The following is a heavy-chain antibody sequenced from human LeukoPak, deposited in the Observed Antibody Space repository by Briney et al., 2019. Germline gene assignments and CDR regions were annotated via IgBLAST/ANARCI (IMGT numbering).Heavy chain of an antibody. Sequence: SETLSLTCTVSGASISSDYWSWIRQPPGKGLEWIGCFHYSGTTNYNPSLKSRVTISVDTSKNQFSLKLSSVTAADTAVYYCGRDTNYGSGSYWFDPWGQGTLVTVSS. CDR1: GASISSDY. D-gene: IGHD3-10*01. CDR3: GRDTNYGSGSYWFDP. V-gene: IGHV4-59*12. J-gene: IGHJ5*02. CDR2: FHYSGTT.